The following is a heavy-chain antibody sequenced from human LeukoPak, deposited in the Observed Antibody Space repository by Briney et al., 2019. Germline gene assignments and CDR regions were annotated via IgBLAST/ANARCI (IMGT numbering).Heavy chain of an antibody. Sequence: GGSLRLSCAASGFTFSSYGMSWVRQAPGKGLEWVSAISGSGGSTYYADSVKGRFTISRDNSKNTLYLQMNSLRAEDTAVYYCAKPLYSSGWYYFDYWGQGTLVTVSS. CDR2: ISGSGGST. D-gene: IGHD6-19*01. CDR1: GFTFSSYG. V-gene: IGHV3-23*01. CDR3: AKPLYSSGWYYFDY. J-gene: IGHJ4*02.